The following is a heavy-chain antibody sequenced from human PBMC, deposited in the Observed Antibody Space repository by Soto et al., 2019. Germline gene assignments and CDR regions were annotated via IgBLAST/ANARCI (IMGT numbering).Heavy chain of an antibody. V-gene: IGHV1-69*01. J-gene: IGHJ3*02. CDR2: IIPIFGTA. Sequence: QVQLVQSGAEVKKPGSSVKVSCKASGGTFSSYAISWVRQAPGQGLEWMGGIIPIFGTANYAQKFQGRVTITADESTSTAYMELSSLRSEDTAVYYCAKGISWTTVTTLIGYKSIREKDDAFDIWGQGTMVTVSS. CDR3: AKGISWTTVTTLIGYKSIREKDDAFDI. CDR1: GGTFSSYA. D-gene: IGHD4-17*01.